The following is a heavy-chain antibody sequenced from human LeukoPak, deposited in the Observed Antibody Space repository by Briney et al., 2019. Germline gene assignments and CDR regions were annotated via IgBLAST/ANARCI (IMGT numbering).Heavy chain of an antibody. V-gene: IGHV4-59*08. CDR3: ARAPRKWTAALFDY. J-gene: IGHJ4*02. CDR2: IYYSGST. D-gene: IGHD6-13*01. CDR1: GGSISSYY. Sequence: SETLSLTCTVSGGSISSYYWSWIRQPPGKGLEWIGYIYYSGSTNYNPSLKSRVTISVDTSKNQFSLKLSSVTAADTAVYYCARAPRKWTAALFDYWGQGTLVTVSS.